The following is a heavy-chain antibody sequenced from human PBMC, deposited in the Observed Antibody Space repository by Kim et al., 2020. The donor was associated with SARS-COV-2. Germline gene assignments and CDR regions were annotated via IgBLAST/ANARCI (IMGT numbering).Heavy chain of an antibody. CDR3: ARGIQREYGVDV. CDR1: GYTFTSYD. D-gene: IGHD1-26*01. J-gene: IGHJ6*02. V-gene: IGHV1-3*01. CDR2: INAGNGNT. Sequence: ASVKVSCKASGYTFTSYDMHWVRQAPGQWLEWMGWINAGNGNTKYSQKFQGRVTITRDTSATTAYMELSSLTSEDTAVYYCARGIQREYGVDVWGQGTTV.